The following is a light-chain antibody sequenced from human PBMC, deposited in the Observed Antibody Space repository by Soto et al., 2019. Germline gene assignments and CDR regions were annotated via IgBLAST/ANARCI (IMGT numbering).Light chain of an antibody. V-gene: IGKV1-39*01. CDR2: AAS. CDR1: QSISGY. Sequence: DIQMTQSPSSLSASVGDRVTITCRASQSISGYLNWYQQKPGNAPKLLIYAASSLQSGVPSRFSGSGSGTDFTLTISSLQPEDFATYYCQQSYSTPRTFGQGTKLEIK. J-gene: IGKJ2*01. CDR3: QQSYSTPRT.